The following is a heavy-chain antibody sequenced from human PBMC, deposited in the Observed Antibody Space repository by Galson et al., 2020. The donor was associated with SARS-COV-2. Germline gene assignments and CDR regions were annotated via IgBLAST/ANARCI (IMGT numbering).Heavy chain of an antibody. CDR1: GYTFTSYG. V-gene: IGHV1-18*04. J-gene: IGHJ6*03. Sequence: ASVKVSCKASGYTFTSYGISWVRQAPGQGLEWMGWISAYNGNTNYAQKLQGRVTMTTDTSTSTAYMELRSLRSDDTAVYYCARERKIDILAGYPYYYYMDVWGKGTTVTVSS. CDR3: ARERKIDILAGYPYYYYMDV. CDR2: ISAYNGNT. D-gene: IGHD3-9*01.